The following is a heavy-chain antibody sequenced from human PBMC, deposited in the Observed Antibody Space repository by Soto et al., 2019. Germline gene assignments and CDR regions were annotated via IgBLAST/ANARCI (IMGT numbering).Heavy chain of an antibody. D-gene: IGHD3-22*01. J-gene: IGHJ4*02. CDR3: ARDRYYYDSSGYYYVGQFDY. CDR1: GGTFSSYA. V-gene: IGHV1-69*13. Sequence: GASVKVSCKASGGTFSSYAISWVRQAPGQGLEWMGGIIPIFGTANYAQKFQGRVTITADESTSTAYMELSSLRSEDTAVYYCARDRYYYDSSGYYYVGQFDYWGQGTLVTVSS. CDR2: IIPIFGTA.